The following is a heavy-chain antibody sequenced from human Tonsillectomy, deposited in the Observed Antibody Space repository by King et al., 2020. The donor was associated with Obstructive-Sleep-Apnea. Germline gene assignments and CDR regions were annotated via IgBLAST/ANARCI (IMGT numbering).Heavy chain of an antibody. Sequence: QLQESGPGLVKPSETLSLTCTVSGGSISSNYQWSWIRQPPGKGLEWIGYIHYSGSTDYNPSLRSRVTISVDTSKNQFSLMLRSVTAADTAVYYCARYSGIATAGFVDYWGQGTLVTVSS. J-gene: IGHJ4*02. CDR2: IHYSGST. CDR1: GGSISSNY. D-gene: IGHD6-13*01. V-gene: IGHV4-59*01. CDR3: ARYSGIATAGFVDY.